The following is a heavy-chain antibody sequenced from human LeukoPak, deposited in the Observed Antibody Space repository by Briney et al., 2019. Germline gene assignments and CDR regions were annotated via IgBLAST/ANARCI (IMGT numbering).Heavy chain of an antibody. Sequence: GGSLSLSCAASGFTFSSNAMTWVRQAPGKGLEWVSVITASGASTYYADSVKGRFTISRDNSKNTLYYLQMNSLRAEDTAVYYCASGLEYGDYYYYGMDVWGQGTTVTVSS. J-gene: IGHJ6*02. V-gene: IGHV3-23*01. D-gene: IGHD2/OR15-2a*01. CDR1: GFTFSSNA. CDR3: ASGLEYGDYYYYGMDV. CDR2: ITASGAST.